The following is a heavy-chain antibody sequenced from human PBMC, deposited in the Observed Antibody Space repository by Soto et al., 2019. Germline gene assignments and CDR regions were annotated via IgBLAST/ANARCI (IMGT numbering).Heavy chain of an antibody. CDR3: ARHYYFDY. V-gene: IGHV4-59*08. Sequence: SETLSLTCTVSGGSISSYSWSWIRQPPGKGLEWIGYIYYNGNTNYNPSLKSRVTISLDTSKNQFSLKLSSVTAADTAVYYCARHYYFDYWGQGTLVTVSS. CDR2: IYYNGNT. J-gene: IGHJ4*02. CDR1: GGSISSYS.